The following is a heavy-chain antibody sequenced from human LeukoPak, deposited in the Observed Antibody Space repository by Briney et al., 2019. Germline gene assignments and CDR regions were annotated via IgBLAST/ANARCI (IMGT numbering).Heavy chain of an antibody. Sequence: SETLSLTCTVSGGSISSYYWSWIRQPPGKGLEWIGYIYYSGSTNYNPSLKSRVTISVDTSKNQFSLKLSSVTAADTAVYYCARGQLWKNGFDYWGQGTLVTVSS. CDR3: ARGQLWKNGFDY. V-gene: IGHV4-59*01. CDR1: GGSISSYY. CDR2: IYYSGST. D-gene: IGHD5-18*01. J-gene: IGHJ4*02.